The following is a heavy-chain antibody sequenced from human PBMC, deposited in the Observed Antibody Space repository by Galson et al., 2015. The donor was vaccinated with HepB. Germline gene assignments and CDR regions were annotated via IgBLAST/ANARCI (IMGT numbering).Heavy chain of an antibody. CDR2: IRYDGSNK. V-gene: IGHV3-30*02. Sequence: SLRLSCAASGFTFSSYGMHWVRQAPGKGLEWVAFIRYDGSNKYYADSVKGRFTISRDNSKNTLFLQMNSLRAEDTAVYFCAKDPLDSSGWNYFYFVSWGPETLVTVSA. J-gene: IGHJ4*02. CDR1: GFTFSSYG. CDR3: AKDPLDSSGWNYFYFVS. D-gene: IGHD6-19*01.